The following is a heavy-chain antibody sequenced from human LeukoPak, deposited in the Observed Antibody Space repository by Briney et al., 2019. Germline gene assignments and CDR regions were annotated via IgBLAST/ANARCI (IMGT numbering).Heavy chain of an antibody. J-gene: IGHJ3*02. D-gene: IGHD2-2*01. CDR2: IRDDGSNK. V-gene: IGHV3-30*02. CDR1: GFTLRSYG. CDR3: AKDLHQVFDI. Sequence: GGSLRLSCAASGFTLRSYGMHWVRQAPGKGLEGVSFIRDDGSNKYYVDSVKGRFTVSRDYSKDTLYLQLNSLRPEDTAVYYCAKDLHQVFDIWGQGTMVTVSS.